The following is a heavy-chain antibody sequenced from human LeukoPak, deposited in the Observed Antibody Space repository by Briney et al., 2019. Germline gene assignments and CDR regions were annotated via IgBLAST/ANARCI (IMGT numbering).Heavy chain of an antibody. V-gene: IGHV1-46*01. CDR3: ARYSSSSGQIDY. D-gene: IGHD6-6*01. CDR1: GYTFTSYY. CDR2: INPSGGST. Sequence: ASVKVSCKASGYTFTSYYMHWVRQAPGQGLEWMGIINPSGGSTSYAQKFQGRVTMTGDMSTSTVYMELSSLRSEDTAVYYCARYSSSSGQIDYWGQGTLVTVSS. J-gene: IGHJ4*02.